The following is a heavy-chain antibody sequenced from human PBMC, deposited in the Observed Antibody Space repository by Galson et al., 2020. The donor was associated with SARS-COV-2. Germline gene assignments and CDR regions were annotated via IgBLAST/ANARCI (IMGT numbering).Heavy chain of an antibody. CDR3: ARAGESLGVGSYYGFDY. Sequence: SETLSPTCTVSGGSISSGGYYWSWIRQHPGKGLEWIGYIYYSGSTYYNPSLKSRVTISVDTSKNQFSLKLSSVTAADTAVYYCARAGESLGVGSYYGFDYWGQGTLVTVSS. CDR1: GGSISSGGYY. CDR2: IYYSGST. V-gene: IGHV4-31*03. J-gene: IGHJ4*02. D-gene: IGHD3-10*01.